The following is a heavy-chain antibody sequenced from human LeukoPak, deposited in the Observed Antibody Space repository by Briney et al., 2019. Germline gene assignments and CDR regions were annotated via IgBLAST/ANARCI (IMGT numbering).Heavy chain of an antibody. J-gene: IGHJ4*02. CDR1: GGSINSYY. CDR2: IHYSGST. Sequence: SETLSLTCTVSGGSINSYYWSWIRQSPWKGLDLIGFIHYSGSTDYNPSLKSRVTISLDTSKNQFSLKLTSVTAADTAVYYCARFHCSGTTCQHLDYWGQGTLVTVSS. V-gene: IGHV4-59*01. D-gene: IGHD2-15*01. CDR3: ARFHCSGTTCQHLDY.